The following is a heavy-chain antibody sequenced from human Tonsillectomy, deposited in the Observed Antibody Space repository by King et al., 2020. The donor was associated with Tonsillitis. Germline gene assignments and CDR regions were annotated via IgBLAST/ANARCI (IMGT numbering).Heavy chain of an antibody. CDR1: GFALNTSGVG. CDR2: IFWDDDK. Sequence: ITLKESGPTLVKPTETLTLTCTFSGFALNTSGVGVGWIRQPPRKALEWLVLIFWDDDKRYSPSLRSRLTITKDTSKNQVVLTMTNMDPVDTATYYCAHGTTADAFGFWGQGTMVTVSS. D-gene: IGHD4-11*01. CDR3: AHGTTADAFGF. V-gene: IGHV2-5*02. J-gene: IGHJ3*01.